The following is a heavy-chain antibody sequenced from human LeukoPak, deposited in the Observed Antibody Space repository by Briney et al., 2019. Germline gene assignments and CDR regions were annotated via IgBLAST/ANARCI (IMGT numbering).Heavy chain of an antibody. V-gene: IGHV1-69*05. Sequence: ASVKVSCKASGGTFSTHAVSWVRQAPGQGLEWMGRILPIIGATNYAQKFQGRVTITTDGSARTVYMELTRLRSEDTAVYYCAGSRKAGGTQLRNPGNYDYYMGVWGKGTTVIVS. CDR1: GGTFSTHA. CDR2: ILPIIGAT. J-gene: IGHJ6*03. CDR3: AGSRKAGGTQLRNPGNYDYYMGV. D-gene: IGHD1-14*01.